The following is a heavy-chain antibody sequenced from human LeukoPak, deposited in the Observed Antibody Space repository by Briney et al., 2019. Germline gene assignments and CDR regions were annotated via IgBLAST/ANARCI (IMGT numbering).Heavy chain of an antibody. D-gene: IGHD4-23*01. V-gene: IGHV3-74*01. CDR1: GFTFSSYW. Sequence: PGGSLRLSCAASGFTFSSYWMHWVRQAPGKGLVWVSRINSDGGSTSYADSVKGRFTISRDNAKNTLYLQMNSLRAEDTAVYYCARRLRWYYGMDVWGQGTTVTVSS. CDR3: ARRLRWYYGMDV. CDR2: INSDGGST. J-gene: IGHJ6*02.